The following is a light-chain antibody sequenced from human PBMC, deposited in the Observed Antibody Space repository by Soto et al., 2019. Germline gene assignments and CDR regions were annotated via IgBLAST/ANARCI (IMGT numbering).Light chain of an antibody. J-gene: IGKJ2*01. V-gene: IGKV1-5*01. CDR2: DAS. Sequence: DIQMTQSPSTLSASVGDRVTITCRASQKIHSWLAWYQQKPGKAPKLLIYDASTLEGGVSSRFGGSGPGTEFTLTISSLQPDDFATYYCQQYHTYSYTFGQGTKLEIK. CDR3: QQYHTYSYT. CDR1: QKIHSW.